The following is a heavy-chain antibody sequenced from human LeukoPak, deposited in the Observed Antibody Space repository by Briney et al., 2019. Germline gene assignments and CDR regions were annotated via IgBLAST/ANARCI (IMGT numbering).Heavy chain of an antibody. CDR3: ARDIYDSSGYLDY. CDR1: GGTFSSYA. J-gene: IGHJ4*02. Sequence: SVKVSCKASGGTFSSYAISWVRQAPGQGLEWMGRIIPILGIANYAQKFQGRVTITADKSTSTAYMELSSLRSEDTAVYYCARDIYDSSGYLDYWGQGTLVTVSS. D-gene: IGHD3-22*01. V-gene: IGHV1-69*04. CDR2: IIPILGIA.